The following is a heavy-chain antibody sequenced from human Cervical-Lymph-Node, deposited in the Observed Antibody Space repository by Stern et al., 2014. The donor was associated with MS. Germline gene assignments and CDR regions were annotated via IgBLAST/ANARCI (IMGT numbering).Heavy chain of an antibody. CDR2: RHSGEPL. J-gene: IGHJ5*02. Sequence: QLQLQGSGPGLVKPSETLSLTCTVSGGSVTSSTTYWGWLRQPPGQGLEWIAGRHSGEPLYYHPSLKSRYTMSGDTAENQFSRKLISVTAADTAVYYCARPHNCSSSSCWGDWFDPWGRGTLVIVSS. V-gene: IGHV4-39*01. D-gene: IGHD2-2*01. CDR1: GGSVTSSTTY. CDR3: ARPHNCSSSSCWGDWFDP.